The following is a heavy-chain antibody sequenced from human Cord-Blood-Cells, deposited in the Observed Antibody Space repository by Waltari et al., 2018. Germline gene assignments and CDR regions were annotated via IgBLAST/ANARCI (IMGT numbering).Heavy chain of an antibody. V-gene: IGHV3-30*18. CDR3: AKDWDDAFDI. D-gene: IGHD1-26*01. J-gene: IGHJ3*02. Sequence: QVQLVAFGGGVVQPGRSLSLSCAASGFTFSSYGMHWVRQAPGKGLEWVAVISYDGSNKYYADSVKGRFTISRDNSKNTLYLQMNSLRAEDTAVYYCAKDWDDAFDIWGQGTMVTVSS. CDR1: GFTFSSYG. CDR2: ISYDGSNK.